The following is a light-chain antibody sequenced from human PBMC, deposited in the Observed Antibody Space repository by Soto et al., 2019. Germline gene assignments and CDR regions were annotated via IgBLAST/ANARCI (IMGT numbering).Light chain of an antibody. Sequence: VMPPSPLSLPVTPGEPASVSCRSSQRLLHSNGNNYLQWYLQKPGQSPQLLIYLGSNRASGVPGRFSGSGSGTDFTLHISRVEAEDVGVYYCMQALQKPCTCGQGTKVDI. CDR2: LGS. V-gene: IGKV2-28*01. CDR3: MQALQKPCT. CDR1: QRLLHSNGNNY. J-gene: IGKJ1*01.